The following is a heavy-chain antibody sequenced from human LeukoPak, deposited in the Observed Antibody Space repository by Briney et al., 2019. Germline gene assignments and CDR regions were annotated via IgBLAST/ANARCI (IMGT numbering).Heavy chain of an antibody. CDR2: ISYDGSNK. V-gene: IGHV3-30*03. CDR3: ARDVGAAAGLDY. J-gene: IGHJ4*02. CDR1: GFTFSSYG. D-gene: IGHD6-13*01. Sequence: GGSLRLSCAASGFTFSSYGMHWVRQAPGKGLEWVAVISYDGSNKYYADSVKGRFTISRDNSKNTLYLQMNSLRAEDTAVYYCARDVGAAAGLDYWGQGTLVTVSS.